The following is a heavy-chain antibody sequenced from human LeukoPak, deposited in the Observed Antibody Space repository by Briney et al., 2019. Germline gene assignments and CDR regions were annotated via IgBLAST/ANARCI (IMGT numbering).Heavy chain of an antibody. V-gene: IGHV3-53*01. CDR3: ARLRDWFRFDP. CDR2: IYSGGNT. Sequence: GGSLRLSCAASGFTVSSSYMSWVRQAPGKGLEWVSVIYSGGNTYYAASVKGRFTMSRDNSKNTVYLQMNSLRAEDTAVYFCARLRDWFRFDPWGQGTLVTVSS. CDR1: GFTVSSSY. J-gene: IGHJ5*02. D-gene: IGHD3/OR15-3a*01.